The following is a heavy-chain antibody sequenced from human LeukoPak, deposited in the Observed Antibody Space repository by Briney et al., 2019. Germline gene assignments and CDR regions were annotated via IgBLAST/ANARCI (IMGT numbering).Heavy chain of an antibody. J-gene: IGHJ1*01. Sequence: SETLSLTCSVSGGSISSRYYWSWIRQPPGKGLEWIGEINHSGSTYYNPSLKSRISISIDTSKNQFSLKLSSVTAADTAVYYCARHSPEQWLVRRTAEYFQHWGQGTLVTVSS. CDR3: ARHSPEQWLVRRTAEYFQH. V-gene: IGHV4-34*01. D-gene: IGHD6-19*01. CDR2: INHSGST. CDR1: GGSISSRYY.